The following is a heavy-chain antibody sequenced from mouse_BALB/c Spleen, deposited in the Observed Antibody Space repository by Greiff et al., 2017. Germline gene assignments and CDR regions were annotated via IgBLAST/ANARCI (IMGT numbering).Heavy chain of an antibody. CDR2: ISSGGSYT. V-gene: IGHV5-9-4*01. D-gene: IGHD4-1*01. Sequence: EVQVVESGGGLVKPGGSLKLSCAASGFTFSSYAMSWVRQSPEKRLEWVAEISSGGSYTYYPDTVTGRFTISRDNAKNTLYLEMSSLRSEDTAMYYCARHWDGNAMDYWGQGTSVTVSS. J-gene: IGHJ4*01. CDR1: GFTFSSYA. CDR3: ARHWDGNAMDY.